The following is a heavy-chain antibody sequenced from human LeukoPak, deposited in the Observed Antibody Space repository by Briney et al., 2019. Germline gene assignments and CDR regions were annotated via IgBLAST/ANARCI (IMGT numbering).Heavy chain of an antibody. CDR3: ARDQRGWELPYYFDY. CDR1: GFTFSSYS. J-gene: IGHJ4*02. Sequence: GGSLRLSCAASGFTFSSYSMNWVRQAPGKGLEWVSSISSSSSYIYYADSVKGRFTISRDNAKNSLYLQMNSLRAEDTAVYYCARDQRGWELPYYFDYWGQGTLVTVSS. V-gene: IGHV3-21*01. D-gene: IGHD1-26*01. CDR2: ISSSSSYI.